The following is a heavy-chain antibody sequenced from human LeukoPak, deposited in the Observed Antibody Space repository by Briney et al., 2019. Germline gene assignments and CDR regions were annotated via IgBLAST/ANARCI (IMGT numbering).Heavy chain of an antibody. CDR2: IYTSGST. CDR3: ARDLVAMAASYYYYYYMDV. D-gene: IGHD5-18*01. Sequence: SETLSLTCTVSGCSISSYYSSWIRQPPPAEMEWIGRIYTSGSTNYNPSLKSRVTMSVVTSTNQFSLKLSSVTAGDTAVYYCARDLVAMAASYYYYYYMDVWGKGTTVTVSS. J-gene: IGHJ6*03. CDR1: GCSISSYY. V-gene: IGHV4-4*07.